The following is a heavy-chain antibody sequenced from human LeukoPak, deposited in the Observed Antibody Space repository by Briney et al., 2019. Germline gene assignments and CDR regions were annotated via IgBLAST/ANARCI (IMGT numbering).Heavy chain of an antibody. D-gene: IGHD4-17*01. CDR2: IKQDGSEK. Sequence: GGSLRLSCAASGFKFSSNWMSCVRHAPGKGLEWVANIKQDGSEKYYVDSVKGRFTISRDNAKNSLYLQMNSLRAEDTAVYYCAREGPSVTPYYWGQGTLVTVSS. J-gene: IGHJ4*02. V-gene: IGHV3-7*01. CDR3: AREGPSVTPYY. CDR1: GFKFSSNW.